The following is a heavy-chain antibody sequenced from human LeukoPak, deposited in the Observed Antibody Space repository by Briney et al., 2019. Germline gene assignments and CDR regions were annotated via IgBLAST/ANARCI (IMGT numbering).Heavy chain of an antibody. J-gene: IGHJ4*02. CDR2: IKQDGSEK. D-gene: IGHD2-2*01. CDR1: GFTFSSYW. Sequence: PGGSLRLSCAASGFTFSSYWLTWVRQAPGKGLEWVANIKQDGSEKYYVDSVKGRFTISRDNAKNSLYLQMNSLRAEDTAVYYCARGPAAYYFDYWGQGTLVTVSS. V-gene: IGHV3-7*01. CDR3: ARGPAAYYFDY.